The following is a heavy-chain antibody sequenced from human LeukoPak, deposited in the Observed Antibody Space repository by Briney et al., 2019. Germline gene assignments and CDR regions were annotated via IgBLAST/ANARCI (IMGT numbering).Heavy chain of an antibody. V-gene: IGHV3-11*01. CDR2: ISSSGSTI. J-gene: IGHJ6*02. D-gene: IGHD5-12*01. CDR1: GFTFSDYY. CDR3: ARSKGYSGYDWYYYYGMDV. Sequence: GGSLRLSCSASGFTFSDYYMSWIRQAPGKGLEWVSYISSSGSTIYYADSVKGRFTISRDNAKNSLYLQMNSLRAEDTAVYYCARSKGYSGYDWYYYYGMDVWGQGTTVTVSS.